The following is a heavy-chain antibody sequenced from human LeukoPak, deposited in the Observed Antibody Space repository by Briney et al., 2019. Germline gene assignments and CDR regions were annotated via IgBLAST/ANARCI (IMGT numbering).Heavy chain of an antibody. CDR1: GGSISSPTYY. J-gene: IGHJ4*02. D-gene: IGHD3-10*01. V-gene: IGHV4-39*01. Sequence: SETLSLTCSVSGGSISSPTYYWAWIRQPPGKGLEWIGTVHHSGSTYYSPSLVSRVTISVDTSKNQLSLKLASVTAADTAFYYCARLGGYYDPPGYWGQGTLVTVSS. CDR2: VHHSGST. CDR3: ARLGGYYDPPGY.